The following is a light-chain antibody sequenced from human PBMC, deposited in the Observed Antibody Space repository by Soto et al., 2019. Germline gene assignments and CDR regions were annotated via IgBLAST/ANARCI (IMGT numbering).Light chain of an antibody. J-gene: IGLJ2*01. V-gene: IGLV2-18*02. Sequence: QSALTQPPSVSGSPGQSVTISCTGTSSDVGSYNRVSWYQQPPGTAPKLMIYEVSNRPSGVPDRFSGSKSGNTASLTSSGLQREDEADYYCSSYATGSTLVFGGGTKLTVL. CDR1: SSDVGSYNR. CDR2: EVS. CDR3: SSYATGSTLV.